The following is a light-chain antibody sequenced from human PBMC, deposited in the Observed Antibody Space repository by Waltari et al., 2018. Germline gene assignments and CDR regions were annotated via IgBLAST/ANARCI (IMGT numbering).Light chain of an antibody. CDR1: NNDIGSYNI. CDR2: EVN. V-gene: IGLV2-23*02. Sequence: QSALTQPASVSGSPGQSITISCTGTNNDIGSYNIVSGYQQHPGKAPKVIIFEVNKRPSGVSNRFSGSKSGNTASLTVSGLHPEDEADYYCCSYAGTPRVVFGGGTKLTVL. J-gene: IGLJ2*01. CDR3: CSYAGTPRVV.